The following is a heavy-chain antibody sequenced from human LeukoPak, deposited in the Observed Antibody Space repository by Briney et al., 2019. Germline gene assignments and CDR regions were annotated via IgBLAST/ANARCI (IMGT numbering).Heavy chain of an antibody. V-gene: IGHV3-30*03. CDR1: GFTFSAYG. CDR3: ARDNDRALDY. D-gene: IGHD3-10*02. CDR2: ISYDGTDK. J-gene: IGHJ4*02. Sequence: GGSLRLSCAASGFTFSAYGMYWVRQPPGKGLEWVALISYDGTDKYHVDSVKGRYTISRDNSKNTLYLQMNSLRAEDTAVYYCARDNDRALDYWGQGTLVTVSS.